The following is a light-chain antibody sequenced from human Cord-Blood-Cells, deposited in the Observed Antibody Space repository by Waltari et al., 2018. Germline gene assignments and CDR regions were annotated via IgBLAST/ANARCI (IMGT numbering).Light chain of an antibody. V-gene: IGLV1-51*01. Sequence: QSVLAQPPSVSAAHGQKGTIACSGSSSHIGNNYLSWNQQLPGTAPKLLFYDNNKRPSGIPDRFSGSKSGTSATLGITGLQTGDEADYYCGTWDSSLSVVFGGGTKLTVL. CDR3: GTWDSSLSVV. CDR1: SSHIGNNY. J-gene: IGLJ2*01. CDR2: DNN.